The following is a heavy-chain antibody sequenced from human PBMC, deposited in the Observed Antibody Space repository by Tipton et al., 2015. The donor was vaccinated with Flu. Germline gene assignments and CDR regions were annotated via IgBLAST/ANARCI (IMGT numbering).Heavy chain of an antibody. D-gene: IGHD7-27*01. J-gene: IGHJ2*01. CDR3: ARTLGLDWYFDL. Sequence: TLSLTCTVSGGSINSGSYYWSWVRQPPGKGLEWIGEISHSGSTDQNPSLKSRVTISVDTSKNQSYLRLSSVTAADTAVYYCARTLGLDWYFDLWGRGTLVTVSS. CDR1: GGSINSGSYY. V-gene: IGHV4-39*07. CDR2: ISHSGST.